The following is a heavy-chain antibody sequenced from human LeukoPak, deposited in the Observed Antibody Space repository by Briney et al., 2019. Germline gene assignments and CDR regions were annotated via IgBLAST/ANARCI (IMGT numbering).Heavy chain of an antibody. CDR2: IYYSGST. D-gene: IGHD3-10*01. J-gene: IGHJ4*02. V-gene: IGHV4-59*01. CDR3: ARDPGGALDY. CDR1: GGSISSYY. Sequence: SETLFLTCTVSGGSISSYYWSWIRQPPGKGLEWIGYIYYSGSTNYNPSLKSRVTISVDTSKNQFSLKLSSVTAADTAVYYCARDPGGALDYWGQGTLVTVSS.